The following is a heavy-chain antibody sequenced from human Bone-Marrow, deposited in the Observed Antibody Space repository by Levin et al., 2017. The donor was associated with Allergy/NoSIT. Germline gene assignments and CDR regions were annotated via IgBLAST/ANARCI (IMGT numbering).Heavy chain of an antibody. CDR1: GFTFSSYA. CDR2: ISGSGGST. D-gene: IGHD2-2*01. CDR3: AKTAHIVVVPAAIRYYYYYYYMDV. Sequence: GGSLRLSCAASGFTFSSYAMSWVRQAPGKGLEWVSAISGSGGSTYYADSVKGRFTISRDNSKNTLYLQMNSLRAEDTAVYYCAKTAHIVVVPAAIRYYYYYYYMDVWGKGTTVTVSS. J-gene: IGHJ6*03. V-gene: IGHV3-23*01.